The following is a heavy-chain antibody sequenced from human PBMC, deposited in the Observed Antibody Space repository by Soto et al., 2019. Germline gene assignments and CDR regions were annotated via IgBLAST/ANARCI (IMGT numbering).Heavy chain of an antibody. V-gene: IGHV3-74*01. J-gene: IGHJ6*02. CDR1: GFTFSSYW. CDR3: ARRRGVRNYYYGMDV. CDR2: INSDGSST. Sequence: EVQLVESGGGLVQPGGSLRLSCAASGFTFSSYWMHWVRQAPGKGLVWVSRINSDGSSTSYADSVKGRFTISRDNAKNTLYLQMNSLRAEDTAVYYRARRRGVRNYYYGMDVWGQGTTVTVSS. D-gene: IGHD3-10*01.